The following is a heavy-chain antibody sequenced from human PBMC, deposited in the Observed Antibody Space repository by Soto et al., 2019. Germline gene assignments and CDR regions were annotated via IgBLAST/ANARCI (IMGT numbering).Heavy chain of an antibody. V-gene: IGHV4-34*01. Sequence: SETLSLTCAVYGGSFSGYYWSWIRQPPGKGLEWIGEINHSGSTNYNPSLKSRVTISVDTSKNQFSLKLSSVTAADTAVYYCARGPRGYSYGYTWYYFDYWGQGTLVTVSS. CDR1: GGSFSGYY. D-gene: IGHD5-18*01. J-gene: IGHJ4*02. CDR2: INHSGST. CDR3: ARGPRGYSYGYTWYYFDY.